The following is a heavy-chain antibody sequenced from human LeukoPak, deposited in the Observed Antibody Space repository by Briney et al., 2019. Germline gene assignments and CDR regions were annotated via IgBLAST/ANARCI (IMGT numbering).Heavy chain of an antibody. CDR1: GGSISSYY. J-gene: IGHJ6*03. D-gene: IGHD3-3*01. Sequence: PSETLSLACTVSGGSISSYYWSWIRQPAGKGLEWIGRIYTSGSTNYNPSLKSRVTMSVDTSKNQFSLKLSSVTAADTAVYYCARGPYYDFWSGYSNNSYYYYMDVWGKGITVTVSS. CDR2: IYTSGST. V-gene: IGHV4-4*07. CDR3: ARGPYYDFWSGYSNNSYYYYMDV.